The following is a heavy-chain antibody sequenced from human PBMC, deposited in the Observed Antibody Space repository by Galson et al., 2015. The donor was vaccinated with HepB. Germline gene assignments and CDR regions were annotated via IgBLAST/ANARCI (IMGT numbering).Heavy chain of an antibody. CDR3: ATAFTIFGGVIIEGWFDP. D-gene: IGHD3-3*01. Sequence: SVKVSCKASGYTFTSYAMHWVRQAPGQRLEWMGWINAGNGNTKYSQKFQGRVTITRDTSASTAYMELSSLRSEDTAEYYCATAFTIFGGVIIEGWFDPWGQGTLVTVSS. V-gene: IGHV1-3*01. CDR1: GYTFTSYA. J-gene: IGHJ5*02. CDR2: INAGNGNT.